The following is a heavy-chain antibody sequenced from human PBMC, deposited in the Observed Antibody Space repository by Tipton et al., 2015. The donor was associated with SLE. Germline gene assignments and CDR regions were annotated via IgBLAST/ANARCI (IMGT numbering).Heavy chain of an antibody. CDR2: ITRNSDII. CDR3: ATYSSAHI. D-gene: IGHD6-19*01. J-gene: IGHJ3*02. CDR1: GFTFKDYA. V-gene: IGHV3-9*01. Sequence: SLRLSCTASGFTFKDYAMHWVRLVPGKGLEWVSGITRNSDIIDYADSVKGRFTISRDNAKNSLYLQMNSLTPEDTAFYYYATYSSAHIWGRGTMVTVSS.